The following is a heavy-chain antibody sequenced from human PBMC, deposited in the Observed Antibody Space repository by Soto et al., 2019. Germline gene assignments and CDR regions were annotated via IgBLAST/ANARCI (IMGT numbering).Heavy chain of an antibody. Sequence: SETLSLTCAVSGGSISSSNWWSWVRQPPGKGLEWIGEIYHSGSTNYNPSLKSRVTISVDKSKNQFSLKLSSVTAADTAVYYCARTKGGMVNYYYYGMDVWGQGTTVTVSS. CDR2: IYHSGST. CDR3: ARTKGGMVNYYYYGMDV. D-gene: IGHD3-3*01. V-gene: IGHV4-4*02. CDR1: GGSISSSNW. J-gene: IGHJ6*02.